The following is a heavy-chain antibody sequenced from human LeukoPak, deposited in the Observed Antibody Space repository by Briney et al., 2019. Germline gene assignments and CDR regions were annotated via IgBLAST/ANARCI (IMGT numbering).Heavy chain of an antibody. V-gene: IGHV3-21*01. CDR2: ISSRSSYI. J-gene: IGHJ4*02. CDR1: EFTFSSYS. Sequence: GGSPRLSCAASEFTFSSYSMNWVRPAPGTGLDLVSSISSRSSYIYYADSVKGRFTISRDNATNSLYLQMNSLRADDTAVYYCARETVYDILTGYAPYYFDYWGQGTLVTVSS. CDR3: ARETVYDILTGYAPYYFDY. D-gene: IGHD3-9*01.